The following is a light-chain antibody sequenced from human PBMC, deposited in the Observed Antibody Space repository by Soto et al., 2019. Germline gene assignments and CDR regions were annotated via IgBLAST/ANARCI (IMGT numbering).Light chain of an antibody. CDR2: RND. V-gene: IGLV1-47*03. CDR3: AAWDDRLAGPI. CDR1: TTNIGSNY. Sequence: QPMLTQPPSTSGTHEQRLTISYSGSTTNIGSNYVYWYQQLPGTAPKLLIYRNDQRPSGVPDRFSGSKSGTSASLAISGLLSEDEADYHCAAWDDRLAGPIFGTGTKVTVL. J-gene: IGLJ1*01.